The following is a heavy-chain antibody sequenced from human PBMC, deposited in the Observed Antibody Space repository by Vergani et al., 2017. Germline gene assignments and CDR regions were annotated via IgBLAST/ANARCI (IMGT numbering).Heavy chain of an antibody. J-gene: IGHJ4*02. CDR3: AKDYMTTVLGFDY. D-gene: IGHD4-17*01. V-gene: IGHV3-74*01. CDR2: INSDGSST. CDR1: GFTFSSYW. Sequence: EVQLVESGGGLVQPGGSLRLSCAASGFTFSSYWMHWVRQAPGKGLVWVSRINSDGSSTSYADSVKGRFTISRDNAKNTLYLQMNSLRAEDTAVYYCAKDYMTTVLGFDYWGQGTLVTVSS.